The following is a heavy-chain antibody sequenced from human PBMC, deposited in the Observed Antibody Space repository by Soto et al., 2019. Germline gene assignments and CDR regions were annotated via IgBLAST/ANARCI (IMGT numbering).Heavy chain of an antibody. J-gene: IGHJ1*01. Sequence: GGSLRLSCAVSGFTFSSYWMHWVRQAPGKGLEWVANIKEDGNEKYYLDSVKGRFTISRDNAANSLYLQMNSLRAEDTAVYYCARGGLMVYATLYFQYWGLGTLVTVSS. CDR2: IKEDGNEK. D-gene: IGHD2-8*02. V-gene: IGHV3-7*01. CDR3: ARGGLMVYATLYFQY. CDR1: GFTFSSYW.